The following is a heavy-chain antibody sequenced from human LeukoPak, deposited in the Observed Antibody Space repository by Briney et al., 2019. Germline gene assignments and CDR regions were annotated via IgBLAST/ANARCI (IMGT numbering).Heavy chain of an antibody. CDR1: GFTFSSHE. Sequence: GSLRLSCAASGFTFSSHEMNWVRQAPGKGLEWVSYISRSGSTIYYADSVKGRFTISRDNAKNSLYLQMNSLRVDDTALYYCARGQWAMANDYWGQGTLVTVSS. D-gene: IGHD5-24*01. CDR2: ISRSGSTI. J-gene: IGHJ4*02. CDR3: ARGQWAMANDY. V-gene: IGHV3-48*03.